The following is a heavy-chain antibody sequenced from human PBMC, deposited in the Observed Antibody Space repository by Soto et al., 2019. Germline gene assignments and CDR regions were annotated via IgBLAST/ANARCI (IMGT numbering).Heavy chain of an antibody. D-gene: IGHD6-6*01. V-gene: IGHV4-31*03. CDR2: IYYSGST. Sequence: PSEALSLICTVSGGSISSGGYYWSWIRQHPGKGLEWIGYIYYSGSTYYNPSLKSRVTISVDTSKNQFSLKLSSVTAADTAVYYCARDKWYSSSYDAFDIWGQGTMVTVSS. J-gene: IGHJ3*02. CDR3: ARDKWYSSSYDAFDI. CDR1: GGSISSGGYY.